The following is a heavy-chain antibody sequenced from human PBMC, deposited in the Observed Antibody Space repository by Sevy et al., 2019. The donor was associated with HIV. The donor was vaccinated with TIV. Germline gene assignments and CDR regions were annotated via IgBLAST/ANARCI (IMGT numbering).Heavy chain of an antibody. CDR2: ISAYNDNT. Sequence: ASVKVSCTASGYTFTSYGISWVRQAPGQGLEWMGWISAYNDNTNYAQKLQVRVTLTTDTSTSTAYMELRSLRSDDTAVYYCARGYYDLWSGYYRRDAFDIWGKGPMVSVSS. CDR3: ARGYYDLWSGYYRRDAFDI. V-gene: IGHV1-18*01. J-gene: IGHJ3*02. CDR1: GYTFTSYG. D-gene: IGHD3-3*01.